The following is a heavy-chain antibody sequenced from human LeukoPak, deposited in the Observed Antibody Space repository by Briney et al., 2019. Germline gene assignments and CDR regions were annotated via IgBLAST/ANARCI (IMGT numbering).Heavy chain of an antibody. Sequence: GGSLRLSCAASGFTFSSYAMSWVRQAPGKGLEWVSSISSSSSYIYYADSVKGRFTISRDNAKNSLYLQMNSLRAEDTAVYYCARGGDGYNFFDYWGQGTLVTVSS. CDR2: ISSSSSYI. J-gene: IGHJ4*02. V-gene: IGHV3-21*01. CDR3: ARGGDGYNFFDY. D-gene: IGHD5-24*01. CDR1: GFTFSSYA.